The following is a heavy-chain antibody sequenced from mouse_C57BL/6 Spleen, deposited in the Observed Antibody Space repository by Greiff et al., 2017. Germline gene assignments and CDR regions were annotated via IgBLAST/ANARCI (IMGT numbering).Heavy chain of an antibody. J-gene: IGHJ1*03. Sequence: VKLMESGAELVRPGTSVKVSCKASGYAFTNYLIEWVKQRPGQGLEWIGVINPGSGGTNYNEKFKGKATLTADKSSSTAYMQLSSLTSEDSAVYFCARGPNGSSSYWYFDVWGTGTTVTVSS. D-gene: IGHD1-1*01. CDR1: GYAFTNYL. CDR2: INPGSGGT. V-gene: IGHV1-54*01. CDR3: ARGPNGSSSYWYFDV.